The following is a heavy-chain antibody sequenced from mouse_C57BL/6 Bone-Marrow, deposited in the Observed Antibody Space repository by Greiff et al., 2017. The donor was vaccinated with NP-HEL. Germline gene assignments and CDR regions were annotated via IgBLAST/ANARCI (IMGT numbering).Heavy chain of an antibody. Sequence: EVKLVESGGGLVKPGGSLKLSCAASGFTFSSYAMSWVRQTPEKRLEWVATLSDGGSYTYYPDNVKGRFTISRDNAKTNLYLQMSYLKSEDTAMYYCAIIYDGYDWFAYWGQGTLVTVSA. CDR1: GFTFSSYA. V-gene: IGHV5-4*03. CDR3: AIIYDGYDWFAY. D-gene: IGHD2-3*01. J-gene: IGHJ3*01. CDR2: LSDGGSYT.